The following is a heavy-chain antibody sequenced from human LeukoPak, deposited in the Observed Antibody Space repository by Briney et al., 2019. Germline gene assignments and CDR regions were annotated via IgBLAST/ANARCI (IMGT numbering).Heavy chain of an antibody. D-gene: IGHD4-17*01. J-gene: IGHJ4*02. CDR3: AVGRAGDGYFDY. CDR2: TYHSGTS. V-gene: IGHV4-38-2*02. Sequence: SETLSLTCTVSGYSISNGYYWGWIRRPPGKGLEWIGTTYHSGTSYYNPSLKSRVTISVDTSKNQLSLKLNSVTAADTAVYYCAVGRAGDGYFDYWGQGTLVTVSS. CDR1: GYSISNGYY.